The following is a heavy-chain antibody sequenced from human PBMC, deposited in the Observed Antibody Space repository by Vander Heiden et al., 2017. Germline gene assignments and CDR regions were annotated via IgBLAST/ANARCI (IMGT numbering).Heavy chain of an antibody. D-gene: IGHD5-12*01. CDR2: IYSGGST. V-gene: IGHV3-53*01. CDR3: ARGGGYSGYDWGEFDY. Sequence: EVQLVESGGGLIQPGGSLRLSCAASGFTVSSNYMGWVRQAPGNGLGWVSVIYSGGSTYYADAVKGRFTISRDNSKNTLYLQMNSLRAEDTAVYYCARGGGYSGYDWGEFDYWGQGTLVTVSS. J-gene: IGHJ4*02. CDR1: GFTVSSNY.